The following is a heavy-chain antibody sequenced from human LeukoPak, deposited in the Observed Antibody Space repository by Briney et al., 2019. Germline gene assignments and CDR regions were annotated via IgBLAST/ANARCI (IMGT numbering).Heavy chain of an antibody. V-gene: IGHV3-21*01. CDR1: GFTFSSYS. Sequence: PGGSLRLSCAASGFTFSSYSMNWVRQAPGKGLEWVSSLSSSSLYIYYADSVKGRFTISRDNAKKSLYLQMDSLRAEDTAVYYCARGQLYYDSSGFDYWGQGTLVTVSS. CDR2: LSSSSLYI. CDR3: ARGQLYYDSSGFDY. J-gene: IGHJ4*02. D-gene: IGHD3-22*01.